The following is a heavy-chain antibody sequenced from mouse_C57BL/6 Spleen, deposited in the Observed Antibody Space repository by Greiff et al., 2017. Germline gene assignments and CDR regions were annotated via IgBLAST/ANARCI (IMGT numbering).Heavy chain of an antibody. J-gene: IGHJ4*01. V-gene: IGHV1-49*01. CDR2: FTMYSDAT. CDR3: ARGRRGLYYAMDY. CDR1: YFAFMASA. Sequence: LVESGAELVRPGSSVKLSCKDSYFAFMASAMHWVKQRPGHGLEWIGSFTMYSDATEYSENFKGKATLTANTSSSTAYMELSSLTSEDSAVYYCARGRRGLYYAMDYWGQGTSVTVSS. D-gene: IGHD1-1*01.